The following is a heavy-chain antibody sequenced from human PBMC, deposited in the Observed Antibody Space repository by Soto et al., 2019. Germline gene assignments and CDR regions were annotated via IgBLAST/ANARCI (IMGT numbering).Heavy chain of an antibody. Sequence: EVQLVESGGGLVQPGGSLRLSCAASGFTVSSNYMSWVRQAPGKGLEWVSVIYSGGSTYNADSVKGRFTISRDNSKNTLYLQMNSLRAEDTAVYYCARDGVAVAGTSGDYYYYMDVWGKGTTVTVSS. CDR3: ARDGVAVAGTSGDYYYYMDV. V-gene: IGHV3-66*01. J-gene: IGHJ6*03. CDR2: IYSGGST. D-gene: IGHD6-19*01. CDR1: GFTVSSNY.